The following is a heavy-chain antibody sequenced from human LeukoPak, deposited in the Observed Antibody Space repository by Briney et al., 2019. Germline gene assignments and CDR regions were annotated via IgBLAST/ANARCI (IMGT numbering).Heavy chain of an antibody. CDR3: TTDAAGDYDSSGPYYFDY. Sequence: GGSLRLSCAASGFTFSNAWMSLVRHAPGKVLEWVGRIKSKTDGGITDYAAPMKGRFTISRDDSNNTLYLQINSMKTEDTAVYYCTTDAAGDYDSSGPYYFDYWGQGTLVTVSS. CDR2: IKSKTDGGIT. D-gene: IGHD3-22*01. V-gene: IGHV3-15*01. J-gene: IGHJ4*02. CDR1: GFTFSNAW.